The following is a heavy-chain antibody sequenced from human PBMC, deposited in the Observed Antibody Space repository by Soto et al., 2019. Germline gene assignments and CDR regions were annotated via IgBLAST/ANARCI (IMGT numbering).Heavy chain of an antibody. D-gene: IGHD5-12*01. CDR2: ISYDGSNK. CDR1: GFTFSSYA. CDR3: ARAYSGYELHAFDI. Sequence: WGSLRLSCAASGFTFSSYAMHWVRQAPGKGLEWVAVISYDGSNKYYADSVKGRFTISRDNSKNTLYLQMNSLRAEDTAVYYCARAYSGYELHAFDIWGQGTMVTVSS. J-gene: IGHJ3*02. V-gene: IGHV3-30-3*01.